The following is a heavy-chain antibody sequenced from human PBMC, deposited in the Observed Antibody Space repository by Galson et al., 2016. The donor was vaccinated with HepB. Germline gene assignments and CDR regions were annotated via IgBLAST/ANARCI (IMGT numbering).Heavy chain of an antibody. CDR1: GVIFSKYA. V-gene: IGHV3-30*18. CDR3: AKIYDEFWSGYYYYHYGMDV. CDR2: IGYDGSHK. J-gene: IGHJ6*04. D-gene: IGHD3-3*01. Sequence: SLRLSCAASGVIFSKYAIHWVRQAPGQGLEWVAVIGYDGSHKYYAESVKGRFIISRDNSKNTLHLQMNGLRPEDTAVYYCAKIYDEFWSGYYYYHYGMDVWGKGTRVTVSS.